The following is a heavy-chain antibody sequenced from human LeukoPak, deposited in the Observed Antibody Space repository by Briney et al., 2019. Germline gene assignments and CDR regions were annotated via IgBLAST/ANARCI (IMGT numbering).Heavy chain of an antibody. V-gene: IGHV3-21*01. CDR3: ARDPEGYCSSTSCLHFDP. J-gene: IGHJ5*02. CDR1: GFTFSSYS. Sequence: GGSLRLSCAASGFTFSSYSMNWVRQAPGKGLEWVSSISSSSSYIYYADSVKGRFTISRDNAKNSLYLQMNSLRAEDTAVYYCARDPEGYCSSTSCLHFDPWGQGTLVTVPS. CDR2: ISSSSSYI. D-gene: IGHD2-2*01.